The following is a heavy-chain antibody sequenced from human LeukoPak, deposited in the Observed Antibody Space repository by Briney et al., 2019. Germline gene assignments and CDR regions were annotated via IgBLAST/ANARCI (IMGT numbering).Heavy chain of an antibody. J-gene: IGHJ3*02. CDR2: IYHSGST. CDR1: GGSISSGGYY. CDR3: ARSPSYYYDSSAIRNAFDI. Sequence: SPSQTLSLTCTVSGGSISSGGYYWSWIRQPPGKGLEWIGYIYHSGSTYYNPSLKSRVTISVDRSKNQFSLKLSSVTAADTAVYYCARSPSYYYDSSAIRNAFDIWGQGTMVTVSS. D-gene: IGHD3-22*01. V-gene: IGHV4-30-2*01.